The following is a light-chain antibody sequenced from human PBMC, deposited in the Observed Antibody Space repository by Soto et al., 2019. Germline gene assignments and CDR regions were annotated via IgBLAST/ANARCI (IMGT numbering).Light chain of an antibody. CDR2: QAS. CDR3: QQYNSHWSWT. Sequence: DVPLTQSPSTLAAFAGDRVTITCRASQRITNWLAWYQQKPGKAPSLLIYQASILQRGVPSRFSGSGFGTEFSLAISGLQPEDFGMYYCQQYNSHWSWTFGQGTKVEI. V-gene: IGKV1-5*03. CDR1: QRITNW. J-gene: IGKJ1*01.